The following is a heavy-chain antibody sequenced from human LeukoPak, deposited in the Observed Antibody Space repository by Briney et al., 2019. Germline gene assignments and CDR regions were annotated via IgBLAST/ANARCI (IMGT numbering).Heavy chain of an antibody. D-gene: IGHD6-13*01. J-gene: IGHJ4*02. Sequence: GGSLRLSCAASGFTFSGSAMHWVSQASGKGLEWVGRIRSKANSYATAYAASVKGRFTISRDDSKNTAYLQMNSLKTEDTAVYYCITRPEDAAAGLDFWGQGTLVTVSS. CDR3: ITRPEDAAAGLDF. CDR2: IRSKANSYAT. V-gene: IGHV3-73*01. CDR1: GFTFSGSA.